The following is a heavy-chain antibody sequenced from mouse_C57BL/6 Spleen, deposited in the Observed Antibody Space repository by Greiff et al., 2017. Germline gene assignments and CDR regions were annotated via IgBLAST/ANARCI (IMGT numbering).Heavy chain of an antibody. V-gene: IGHV10-3*01. CDR1: GFTFNTYA. CDR3: VTSSVGGGAY. D-gene: IGHD1-1*01. Sequence: EVKLVESGGGLVQPKGSLKLSCDASGFTFNTYAMHWVRQAPGTGLEWVARIRSKSSNYATYYAGLVKDSCTISREESQSMLYLQMNNLKTADTAMYYCVTSSVGGGAYWGQGTLVTVSA. J-gene: IGHJ3*01. CDR2: IRSKSSNYAT.